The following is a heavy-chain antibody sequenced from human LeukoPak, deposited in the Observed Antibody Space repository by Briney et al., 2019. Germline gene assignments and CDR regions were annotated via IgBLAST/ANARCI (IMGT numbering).Heavy chain of an antibody. Sequence: GGSLRLSCAASGFTFSSYAMSWVRQAPGKGLVWVSRINSDESSTSYADSVKGRFTISRDNAKNTLYLQMNSLKAEDTAVYYCARGYGSGMEDYWGQGTLVTVSS. CDR3: ARGYGSGMEDY. V-gene: IGHV3-74*01. CDR1: GFTFSSYA. CDR2: INSDESST. D-gene: IGHD3-10*01. J-gene: IGHJ4*02.